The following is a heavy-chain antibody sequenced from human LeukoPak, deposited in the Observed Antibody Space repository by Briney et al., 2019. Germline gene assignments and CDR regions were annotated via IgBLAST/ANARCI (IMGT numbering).Heavy chain of an antibody. CDR2: IKSKTDGGTT. CDR3: TTGLLIAVAGTFDY. J-gene: IGHJ4*02. V-gene: IGHV3-15*01. Sequence: GGSLILSCAASGFTFSNAWMSWVRQAPGKGLEWVGRIKSKTDGGTTDYAAPVKGRFTISRDDSKNTLYLQMNSLNTEDTAVYYCTTGLLIAVAGTFDYWGQGTLVTVSS. D-gene: IGHD6-19*01. CDR1: GFTFSNAW.